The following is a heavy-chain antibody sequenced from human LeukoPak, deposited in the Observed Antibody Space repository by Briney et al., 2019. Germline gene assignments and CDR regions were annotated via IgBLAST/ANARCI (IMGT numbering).Heavy chain of an antibody. V-gene: IGHV4-39*07. D-gene: IGHD3-10*01. CDR2: IYYSGST. CDR1: GGSISSSSYY. CDR3: ARVPTLWFGDYNWFDP. Sequence: SETLSLTCTVSGGSISSSSYYWGWIRQPPGKGLEWIGSIYYSGSTYYNPSLKSRVTISVDTSKNQFSLKLSSVTAADTAVYYCARVPTLWFGDYNWFDPWGQGTLVTVSS. J-gene: IGHJ5*02.